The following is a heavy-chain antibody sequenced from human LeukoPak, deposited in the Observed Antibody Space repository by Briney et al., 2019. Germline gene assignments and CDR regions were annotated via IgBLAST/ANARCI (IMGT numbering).Heavy chain of an antibody. Sequence: SETLSLTCTVSGYSISSGYYWGWIRQPPGKGLEWIGSIYHSGSTYYNPSLKSRVTISVDTSKNQFSLKLSSVTAADTTVYYCASPLVVATIHWGQGTLVTVSS. CDR2: IYHSGST. CDR1: GYSISSGYY. V-gene: IGHV4-38-2*02. D-gene: IGHD5-12*01. CDR3: ASPLVVATIH. J-gene: IGHJ4*02.